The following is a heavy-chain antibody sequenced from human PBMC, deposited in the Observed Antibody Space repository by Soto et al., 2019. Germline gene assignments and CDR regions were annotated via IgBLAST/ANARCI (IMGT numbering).Heavy chain of an antibody. CDR1: GGSISSYY. J-gene: IGHJ3*02. V-gene: IGHV4-4*07. CDR2: IYTSGST. CDR3: ARGGYCSGGSCYAYAFDI. Sequence: QVQLQESGPGLVKPSETLSLTCTVSGGSISSYYWSWIRQPAGKGLEWIGRIYTSGSTNYHPSLKSRVTMSVDTSKNQSALNHSSVTAADTAVYYCARGGYCSGGSCYAYAFDIWGQGTMVTVS. D-gene: IGHD2-15*01.